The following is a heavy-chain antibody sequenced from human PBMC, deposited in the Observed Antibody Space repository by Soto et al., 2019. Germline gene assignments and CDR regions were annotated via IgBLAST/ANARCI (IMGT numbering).Heavy chain of an antibody. CDR3: ARDRGRLGFFDY. Sequence: QVQLQESGPGLVKPSQTLSLTCSVSGGSISGGGYYWSWIRQHPGKGLEWIGHISYSGSTFYNPSLQSRVTISADTSKNQFSLKLNSLTAADTAVYYCARDRGRLGFFDYWGQGTLVTVSS. CDR2: ISYSGST. J-gene: IGHJ4*02. D-gene: IGHD4-17*01. CDR1: GGSISGGGYY. V-gene: IGHV4-31*03.